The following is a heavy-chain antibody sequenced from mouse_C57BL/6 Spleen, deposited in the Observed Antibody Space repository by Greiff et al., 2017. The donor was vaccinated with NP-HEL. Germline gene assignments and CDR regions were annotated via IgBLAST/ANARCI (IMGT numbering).Heavy chain of an antibody. CDR3: TTFYYGSSYEDY. J-gene: IGHJ2*01. D-gene: IGHD1-1*01. CDR2: IDPEDGDT. CDR1: GFNIKDYY. Sequence: VQLQQSGAELVRPGASVKLSCTASGFNIKDYYMHWVKQRPEQGLEWIGRIDPEDGDTEYAPKFQGKATMTAVTSSNTAYLQLSSLTSEDTAVYYCTTFYYGSSYEDYWGQGTTLTVSS. V-gene: IGHV14-1*01.